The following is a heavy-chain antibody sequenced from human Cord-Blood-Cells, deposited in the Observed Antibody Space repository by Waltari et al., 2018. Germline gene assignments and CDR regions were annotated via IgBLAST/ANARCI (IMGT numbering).Heavy chain of an antibody. D-gene: IGHD3-10*01. V-gene: IGHV4-39*01. Sequence: QLQLQESGPGLVKPSETLSLTCTVSGGSISSSSYYWGWIRQPPGKGLEWIGSIYYSGGPYYNPSLKSRVTISVDTSKNQFSLKLSSVTAADTAVYYCARLPGLGGGSGSYYNAFDIWGQGTMVTVSS. CDR3: ARLPGLGGGSGSYYNAFDI. CDR1: GGSISSSSYY. J-gene: IGHJ3*02. CDR2: IYYSGGP.